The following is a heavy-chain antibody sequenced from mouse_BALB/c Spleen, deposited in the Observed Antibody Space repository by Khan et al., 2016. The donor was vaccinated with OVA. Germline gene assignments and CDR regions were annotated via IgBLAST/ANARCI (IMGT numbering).Heavy chain of an antibody. D-gene: IGHD4-1*01. V-gene: IGHV5-6*01. Sequence: EVELVESGGDLVKPGGSLKLSCAASGFTFSSYSMSWVRQIPDKRLEWVATMSSGGDYTYYPDSVKGRFTISRHNAKNTLYLQMSSLKSEDTAMYYCASHLTGSFAYWGQGTLVTVSA. J-gene: IGHJ3*01. CDR3: ASHLTGSFAY. CDR1: GFTFSSYS. CDR2: MSSGGDYT.